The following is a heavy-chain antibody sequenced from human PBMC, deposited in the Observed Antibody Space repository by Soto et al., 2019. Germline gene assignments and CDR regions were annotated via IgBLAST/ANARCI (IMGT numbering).Heavy chain of an antibody. D-gene: IGHD2-21*01. CDR2: VNHRGSF. Sequence: PSETLSLTCAVSGGAFVGYDWSWIRHSPGKGLGWIGEVNHRGSFNYNPSLEGRVTIKQDATKNFLSLKLRSVTAADTAVYYCARDAGPVWWPGYYYFDSWGQGTLVTVSS. CDR3: ARDAGPVWWPGYYYFDS. CDR1: GGAFVGYD. V-gene: IGHV4-34*01. J-gene: IGHJ4*02.